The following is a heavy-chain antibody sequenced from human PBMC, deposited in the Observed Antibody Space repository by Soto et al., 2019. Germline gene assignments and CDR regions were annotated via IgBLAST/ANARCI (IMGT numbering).Heavy chain of an antibody. V-gene: IGHV3-66*01. D-gene: IGHD2-2*01. CDR3: GREVRGSSWPFDY. CDR2: IYSGGST. CDR1: GFTVSSNY. Sequence: GGSLRLSCAASGFTVSSNYMSWVRQAPGKGLEWVSVIYSGGSTYYADSVKGRFTISRDNSKNTLYLQMNSLRAEDTAVYYCGREVRGSSWPFDYWGQGALVTVSS. J-gene: IGHJ4*02.